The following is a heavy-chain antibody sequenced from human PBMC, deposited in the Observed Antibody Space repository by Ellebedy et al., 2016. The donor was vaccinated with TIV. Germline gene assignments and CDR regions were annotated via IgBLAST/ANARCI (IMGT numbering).Heavy chain of an antibody. J-gene: IGHJ4*02. CDR3: AVKITTIY. Sequence: GESLKISCAASGFTFTNYAMNWVRQAPGKGPEWVSGISNSGGSTYYADSVKGRFTISRDNSKITLYLQMNSLRAEDTAMYYCAVKITTIYWGQGTLVTVSS. CDR2: ISNSGGST. V-gene: IGHV3-23*01. D-gene: IGHD4-11*01. CDR1: GFTFTNYA.